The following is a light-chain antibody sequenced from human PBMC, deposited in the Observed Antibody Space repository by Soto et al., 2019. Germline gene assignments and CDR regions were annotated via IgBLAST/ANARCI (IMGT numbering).Light chain of an antibody. CDR1: QGVGNR. V-gene: IGKV3-20*01. J-gene: IGKJ5*01. CDR3: QQYGPSAIT. CDR2: DAS. Sequence: ENVLTQSPGTLTLSPGERATLSCRASQGVGNRLAWYQQKPGQAPRLLISDASSRATGIPDRFSGSGSGTDFTLTISRLEPEDFAVYYCQQYGPSAITFGHGTRLESK.